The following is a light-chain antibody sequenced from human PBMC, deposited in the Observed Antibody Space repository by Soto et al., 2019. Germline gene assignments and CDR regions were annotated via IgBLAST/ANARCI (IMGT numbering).Light chain of an antibody. CDR2: GAS. CDR1: QSVSSSY. J-gene: IGKJ3*01. CDR3: QQYCSSPAFT. V-gene: IGKV3-20*01. Sequence: EIVLTQSPGTLSLSPGERATLSCRASQSVSSSYLAWYQQKPGQAPRLLIYGASSRATGIPDRFSGSGSGTDFTLTISRLEPEDFAVYYCQQYCSSPAFTFGPGTNVDIK.